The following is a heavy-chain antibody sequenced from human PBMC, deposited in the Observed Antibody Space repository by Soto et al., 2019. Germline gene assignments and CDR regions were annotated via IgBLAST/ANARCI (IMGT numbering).Heavy chain of an antibody. CDR2: ISFSSSTI. Sequence: EVQLVESGGGLVQPGGSLRLSCAASGFTFSTYSMNWVRQAPGKGLEWVSYISFSSSTIFYADSVRGRFTISRDNAKNSLYLPMNTLRDDDTAVYYCARDNGMAGSFDPWGQGTLVTVSS. CDR1: GFTFSTYS. CDR3: ARDNGMAGSFDP. V-gene: IGHV3-48*02. J-gene: IGHJ5*02. D-gene: IGHD2-8*01.